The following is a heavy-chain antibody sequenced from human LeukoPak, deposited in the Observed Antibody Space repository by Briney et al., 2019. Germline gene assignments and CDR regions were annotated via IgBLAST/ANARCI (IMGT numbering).Heavy chain of an antibody. D-gene: IGHD1-7*01. V-gene: IGHV3-23*01. CDR1: GFTFSSYP. CDR3: AKEPQDAGTLGVNYFDY. CDR2: ISGSGGST. J-gene: IGHJ4*02. Sequence: PGRSLRLSCAASGFTFSSYPMHWVRQAPGKGLEWVSAISGSGGSTYYADSVKGRFTISRDNSKNTLYLQMNSLRAEDTAVYYCAKEPQDAGTLGVNYFDYWGQGTLVTVSS.